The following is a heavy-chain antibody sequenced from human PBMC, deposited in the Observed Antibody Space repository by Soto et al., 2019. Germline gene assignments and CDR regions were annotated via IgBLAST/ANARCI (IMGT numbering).Heavy chain of an antibody. J-gene: IGHJ4*02. D-gene: IGHD3-10*01. CDR3: AATMVRGVISGGDY. CDR1: GFTFTSSA. V-gene: IGHV1-58*01. Sequence: QMQLVQSGPEVKKPGTSVKVSCKASGFTFTSSAVQWVRQARGQRLGWIGWIVVGSGNTNYAQKFQERVTITRDMSTSTAYMELSSLRSEDTAVYYCAATMVRGVISGGDYWGQGTLVTVSS. CDR2: IVVGSGNT.